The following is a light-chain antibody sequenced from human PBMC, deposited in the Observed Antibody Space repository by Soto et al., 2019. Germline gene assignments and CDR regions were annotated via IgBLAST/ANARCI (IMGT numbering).Light chain of an antibody. V-gene: IGKV1-33*01. Sequence: EIQSIPWRSPLSASVGDRVTLTCQASQDISNYLNWYQKQPGKAPKLLIYDASKLKIGVPSRFRGSGSGTDFSLTITSLHPQDIGTYYCQQYDNLPSIGGGTKVDIK. J-gene: IGKJ4*01. CDR2: DAS. CDR3: QQYDNLPS. CDR1: QDISNY.